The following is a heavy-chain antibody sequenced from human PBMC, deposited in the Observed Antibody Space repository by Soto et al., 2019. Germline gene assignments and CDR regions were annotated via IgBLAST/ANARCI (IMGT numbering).Heavy chain of an antibody. CDR2: IIPIFGTA. CDR1: GGTFSSYA. CDR3: ARVELGYCSGGIFYSRHYYYGMVV. D-gene: IGHD2-15*01. Sequence: ASVKVSCKASGGTFSSYAISWVRQAPGQGLEWMGGIIPIFGTANYAQKFQGRVTITADESTSTAYMELSSLRSEDTAVYYCARVELGYCSGGIFYSRHYYYGMVVWDPATTVSL. V-gene: IGHV1-69*13. J-gene: IGHJ6*02.